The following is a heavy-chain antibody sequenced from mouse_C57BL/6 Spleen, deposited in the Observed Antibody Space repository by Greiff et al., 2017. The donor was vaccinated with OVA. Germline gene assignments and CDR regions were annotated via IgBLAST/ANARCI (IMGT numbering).Heavy chain of an antibody. D-gene: IGHD2-4*01. Sequence: QVQLQQSGPELVKPGASVKISCKASGYAFSSSWMNWVKQRPGKGLEWIGRIYPGDGDTNYNGKFKGKATLTADKSSSTAYMQLSSLTSEDSAVFFYASDYPGGGVDYWGQGTSVTVSS. CDR2: IYPGDGDT. J-gene: IGHJ4*01. CDR3: ASDYPGGGVDY. CDR1: GYAFSSSW. V-gene: IGHV1-82*01.